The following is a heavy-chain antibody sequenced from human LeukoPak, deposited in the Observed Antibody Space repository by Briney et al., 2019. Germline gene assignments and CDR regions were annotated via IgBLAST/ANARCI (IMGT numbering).Heavy chain of an antibody. CDR1: GGSLSSGGYY. CDR3: ASEVVVVPAATGLRGYFDY. Sequence: SQTLSLTCTVSGGSLSSGGYYWSWIRQHPGKGLEWIGYIYYSGSTYYNPSLKSRVTISVDTSKNQFSLKLSSVTAADTAVYYCASEVVVVPAATGLRGYFDYWGQGTLVTVSS. D-gene: IGHD2-2*01. J-gene: IGHJ4*02. CDR2: IYYSGST. V-gene: IGHV4-31*03.